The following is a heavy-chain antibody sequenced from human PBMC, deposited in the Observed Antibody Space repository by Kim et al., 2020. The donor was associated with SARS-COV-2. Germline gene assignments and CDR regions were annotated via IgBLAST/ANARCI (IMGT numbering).Heavy chain of an antibody. CDR2: ISTDNKYK. J-gene: IGHJ4*02. Sequence: GGSLRLSCVPSGFSITSYTVNWVRQAPGKGLEWVSSISTDNKYKWYADSVRGRFTFSRDVSKNSVFLQMNSLRAEDTAVYFCARKAYGSGTNDFFDYWGQGILVTVAS. CDR3: ARKAYGSGTNDFFDY. D-gene: IGHD3-10*01. CDR1: GFSITSYT. V-gene: IGHV3-21*01.